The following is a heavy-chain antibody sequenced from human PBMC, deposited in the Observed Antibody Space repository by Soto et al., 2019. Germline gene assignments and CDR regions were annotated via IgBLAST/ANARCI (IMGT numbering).Heavy chain of an antibody. CDR2: ISGSGVST. J-gene: IGHJ4*02. CDR1: GFTFSSYA. Sequence: GGSLRLSCAASGFTFSSYAMSWVRQAPGKGLEWVSAISGSGVSTYYADSVKGRFTISRDNSKNTLYLQLNSLRAEDTAVYYCAKDDAPSGGYFDYWGQGSLVTVSS. V-gene: IGHV3-23*01. CDR3: AKDDAPSGGYFDY. D-gene: IGHD6-25*01.